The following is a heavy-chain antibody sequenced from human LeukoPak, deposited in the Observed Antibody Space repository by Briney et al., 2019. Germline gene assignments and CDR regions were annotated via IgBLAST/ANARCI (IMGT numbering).Heavy chain of an antibody. V-gene: IGHV1-2*02. CDR2: INPNSGGT. J-gene: IGHJ5*02. CDR3: ARPYYYDSRIDP. D-gene: IGHD3-22*01. Sequence: ASVKVSCKASGYTFTGYYMHWVRQAPGQGLEWMGWINPNSGGTNYAQKFQGRVTMTRDTSISTAYMELSRLRSDDTAVYYCARPYYYDSRIDPWGQGTLVTVSS. CDR1: GYTFTGYY.